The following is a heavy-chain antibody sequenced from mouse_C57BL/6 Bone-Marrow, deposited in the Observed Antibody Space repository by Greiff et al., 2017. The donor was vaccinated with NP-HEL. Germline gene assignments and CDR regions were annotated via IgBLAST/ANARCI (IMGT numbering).Heavy chain of an antibody. CDR2: IYPRSGNT. CDR3: ARGYYSNYVWYFDV. Sequence: VKLVESGAELARPGASVKLSCKASGYTFTSYGISWVKQRTGQGLEWIGEIYPRSGNTYYNEKFKGKATLTADKSSSTAYMELRSLTSEDSAVYFCARGYYSNYVWYFDVWGTGTTVTVSS. CDR1: GYTFTSYG. V-gene: IGHV1-81*01. J-gene: IGHJ1*03. D-gene: IGHD2-5*01.